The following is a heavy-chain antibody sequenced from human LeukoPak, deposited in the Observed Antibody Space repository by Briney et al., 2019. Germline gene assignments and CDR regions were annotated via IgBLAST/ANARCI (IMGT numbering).Heavy chain of an antibody. CDR2: ISIYNGNT. Sequence: EASVKVSCKTSGHRFTSYGISWVRQAHGQEIEWMGWISIYNGNTKYAQNLQGRVTMTRDTSTGTAYLDLRSLRSDDTALYYCAREVGNVLTGYWGQGTQVTVSS. CDR1: GHRFTSYG. V-gene: IGHV1-18*01. CDR3: AREVGNVLTGY. J-gene: IGHJ4*02. D-gene: IGHD3-9*01.